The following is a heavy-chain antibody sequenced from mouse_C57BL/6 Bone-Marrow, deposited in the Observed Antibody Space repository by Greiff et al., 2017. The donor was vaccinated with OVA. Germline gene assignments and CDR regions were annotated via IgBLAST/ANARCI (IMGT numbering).Heavy chain of an antibody. CDR2: IYPRSGNT. D-gene: IGHD1-1*01. CDR1: GYTFTSYG. V-gene: IGHV1-81*01. J-gene: IGHJ4*01. Sequence: VQRVESGAELARPGASVKLSCKASGYTFTSYGISWVKQRTGQGLEWIGEIYPRSGNTYYNEKFKGKATLTADKSSSTAYMELRSLTSEDSAVYFCARSLITTVVGMDYWGQGTSVTVSS. CDR3: ARSLITTVVGMDY.